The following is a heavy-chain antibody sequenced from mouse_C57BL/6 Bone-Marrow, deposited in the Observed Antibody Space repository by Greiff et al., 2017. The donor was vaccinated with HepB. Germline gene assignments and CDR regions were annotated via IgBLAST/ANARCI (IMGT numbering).Heavy chain of an antibody. J-gene: IGHJ4*01. CDR3: AGYRLGAMDY. CDR2: ISHDGSN. CDR1: GYSITSGYY. D-gene: IGHD3-1*01. Sequence: DVKLVESGPGLVKPSQSLSLTCSVTGYSITSGYYWNWIRQFPGNKLEWMGYISHDGSNNYNPTLKNRISITRDTSKNQLFLKLSSVTTEDTATYYCAGYRLGAMDYWGQGTSVTVSS. V-gene: IGHV3-6*01.